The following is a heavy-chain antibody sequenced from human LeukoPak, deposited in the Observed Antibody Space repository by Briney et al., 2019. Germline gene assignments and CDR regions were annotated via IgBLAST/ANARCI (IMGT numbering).Heavy chain of an antibody. CDR1: GFTFGTYA. Sequence: GGSLRLSCAASGFTFGTYAMHWVRQAPGQGLEWVAFISYDGSNTYYADSVKGRFTISRDNSKNTLYLQMNSLRAEDTAVYFCAREIIIVRGVNYWGQGTLVTVSS. D-gene: IGHD3-10*01. CDR2: ISYDGSNT. CDR3: AREIIIVRGVNY. J-gene: IGHJ4*02. V-gene: IGHV3-30*04.